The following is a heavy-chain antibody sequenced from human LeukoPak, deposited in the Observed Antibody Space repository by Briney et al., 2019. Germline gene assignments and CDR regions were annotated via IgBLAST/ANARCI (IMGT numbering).Heavy chain of an antibody. Sequence: SETLSLTCTVSGGSISSGSYYWSWIRQPAGKGLEWIGRIYTSGSTNYNPSLKSRVTISVDTSKNQFSLKLSSVTAADTAVYYCARAEYSSGATSRMDVWGKGTTVTISS. CDR2: IYTSGST. CDR3: ARAEYSSGATSRMDV. V-gene: IGHV4-61*02. D-gene: IGHD6-19*01. J-gene: IGHJ6*04. CDR1: GGSISSGSYY.